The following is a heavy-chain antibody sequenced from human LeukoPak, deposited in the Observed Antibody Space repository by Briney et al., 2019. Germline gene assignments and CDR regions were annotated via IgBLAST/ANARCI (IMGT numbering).Heavy chain of an antibody. Sequence: SETLSLTCTVSGGSISSYYRSWIRQPPGKGLEWIGYIYYSGSTNYNPSLKSRVTISVDTSKNQFSLKLSSVTAADTAVYYCASSHSSGWYQGFDYWGQGTLVTVSS. D-gene: IGHD6-19*01. CDR1: GGSISSYY. J-gene: IGHJ4*02. V-gene: IGHV4-59*01. CDR3: ASSHSSGWYQGFDY. CDR2: IYYSGST.